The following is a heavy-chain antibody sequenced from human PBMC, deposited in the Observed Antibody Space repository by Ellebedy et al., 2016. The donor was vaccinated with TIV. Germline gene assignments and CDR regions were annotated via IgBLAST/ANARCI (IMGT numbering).Heavy chain of an antibody. V-gene: IGHV1-24*01. CDR3: ATGPWFGELFHTRTPYYFDY. CDR1: GYTLTELS. Sequence: ASVKVSXKVSGYTLTELSMHWVRQAPRKGLEWMGGFDPEDGETIYAQKFQGRVTMTEDTSTDTAYMELSSLRSEDTAVYYCATGPWFGELFHTRTPYYFDYWGQGTLVTVSS. D-gene: IGHD3-10*01. J-gene: IGHJ4*02. CDR2: FDPEDGET.